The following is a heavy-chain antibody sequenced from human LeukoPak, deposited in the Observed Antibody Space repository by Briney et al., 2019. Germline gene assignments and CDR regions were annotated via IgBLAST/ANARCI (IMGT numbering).Heavy chain of an antibody. CDR1: GFTLSSYS. D-gene: IGHD4-11*01. V-gene: IGHV3-21*01. CDR3: AREPTTVSPPG. CDR2: ISSSGAYI. Sequence: GGSLRLSCAASGFTLSSYSMNRVRQAPGKGLEWVSSISSSGAYIFYADSVKGRFTISRDNAKNSLYLQMDSLRAEDTAVYYCAREPTTVSPPGWGQGTLVTVSS. J-gene: IGHJ4*02.